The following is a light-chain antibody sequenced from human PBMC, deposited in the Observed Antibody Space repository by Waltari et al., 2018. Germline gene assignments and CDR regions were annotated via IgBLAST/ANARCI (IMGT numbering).Light chain of an antibody. V-gene: IGKV1D-12*01. Sequence: DIQLTQSPSSVSASVGDRVTITCRASQGIARWLAWYQQKPGKAPELLIYRGSSLQSGVPSRFSGSGSGTGFTLTISSLQPEDFATYYCQQYDNLPPYTFGQGTKLEIK. J-gene: IGKJ2*01. CDR2: RGS. CDR3: QQYDNLPPYT. CDR1: QGIARW.